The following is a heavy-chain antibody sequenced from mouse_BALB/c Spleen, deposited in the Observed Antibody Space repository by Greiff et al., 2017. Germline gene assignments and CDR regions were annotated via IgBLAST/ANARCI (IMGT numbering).Heavy chain of an antibody. CDR3: ARGHYDYLYYAMDY. Sequence: EVKLVESGGGLVKPGGSLKLSCAASGFTFSSYAMSWVRQTPEKRLEWVASISSGGSTYYPDSVKGRFTISRDNARNILYLQMSSLRSEDTAMYYCARGHYDYLYYAMDYWGQGTSVTVSS. CDR2: ISSGGST. CDR1: GFTFSSYA. J-gene: IGHJ4*01. V-gene: IGHV5-6-5*01. D-gene: IGHD2-4*01.